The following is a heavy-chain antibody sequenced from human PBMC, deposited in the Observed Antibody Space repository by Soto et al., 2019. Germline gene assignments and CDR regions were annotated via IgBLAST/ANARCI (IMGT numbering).Heavy chain of an antibody. D-gene: IGHD3-3*01. V-gene: IGHV4-59*01. J-gene: IGHJ6*02. CDR1: GGSISSYY. CDR2: IYYSGST. Sequence: SETLSLTCTVSGGSISSYYWSWIRQPPGKGLEWIGYIYYSGSTNYNPSLKSRVTISVGTSKNQFSLKLSSVTAADTAVYYCARGNYDFWSGYSYGMDVWGQGTTVTVSS. CDR3: ARGNYDFWSGYSYGMDV.